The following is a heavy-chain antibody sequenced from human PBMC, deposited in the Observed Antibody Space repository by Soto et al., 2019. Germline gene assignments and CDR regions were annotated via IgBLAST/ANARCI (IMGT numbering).Heavy chain of an antibody. D-gene: IGHD3-10*01. J-gene: IGHJ4*02. Sequence: QLQLQESGPGLVKPSETLSLTCTVSGGSISSSSYYWGWIRQPPGKGLEWIGSIYYSGSTYYNPSLKSRVTISVDTSKNQFSLKLPSVTAADTAVYSCATTYFFGSGSGYWGQGTLVTVSS. V-gene: IGHV4-39*01. CDR3: ATTYFFGSGSGY. CDR2: IYYSGST. CDR1: GGSISSSSYY.